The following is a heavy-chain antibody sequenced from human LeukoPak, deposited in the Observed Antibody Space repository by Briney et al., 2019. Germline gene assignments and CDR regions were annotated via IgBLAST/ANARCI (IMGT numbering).Heavy chain of an antibody. V-gene: IGHV4-59*01. D-gene: IGHD2-15*01. J-gene: IGHJ4*02. Sequence: SETLSLTCTVSGGSISSYYRSWIRQPPGKTLEWIGYIYYSGRTNYNPSLKSRITISVDSSKNHVSLNLTSVTAADTAVYYCARHGGGGGLFDFWGQGALVTVSS. CDR2: IYYSGRT. CDR3: ARHGGGGGLFDF. CDR1: GGSISSYY.